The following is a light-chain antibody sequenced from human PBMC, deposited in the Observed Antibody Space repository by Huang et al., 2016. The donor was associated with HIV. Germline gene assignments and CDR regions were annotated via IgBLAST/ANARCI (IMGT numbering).Light chain of an antibody. V-gene: IGKV3-11*01. CDR3: QLRSDWPGHT. CDR1: QSVGSY. J-gene: IGKJ4*01. Sequence: EVVLTQSPATLSLPPGEGATLSCRASQSVGSYLALYQQKPGQAPRLLIYDAALRATGLPARCSGSASGTDFTLTTSRLEPEDFAVYYCQLRSDWPGHTFGGGTKVDIK. CDR2: DAA.